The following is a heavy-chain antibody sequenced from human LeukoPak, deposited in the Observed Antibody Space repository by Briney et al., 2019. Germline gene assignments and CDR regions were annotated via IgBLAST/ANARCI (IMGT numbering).Heavy chain of an antibody. V-gene: IGHV3-23*01. J-gene: IGHJ4*02. D-gene: IGHD3-10*01. CDR1: GFTFGRYA. Sequence: GGSLRLSCAASGFTFGRYAMSWVRQAPGKGLEWVSGIGGSGNNRYYANSVSGRFTISIYNSKNTLFLQMNTLRADDTAVYFCAKSTMARPLFFYYWGRGTLVTVSA. CDR3: AKSTMARPLFFYY. CDR2: IGGSGNNR.